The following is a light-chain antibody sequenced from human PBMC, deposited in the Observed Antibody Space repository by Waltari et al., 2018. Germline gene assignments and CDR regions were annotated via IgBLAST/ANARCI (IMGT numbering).Light chain of an antibody. CDR2: STY. CDR3: QQYDGIVVT. V-gene: IGKV3-20*01. CDR1: QTVSTIA. J-gene: IGKJ4*01. Sequence: EIVVTQSPGTLSSSPGDRATLSCSASQTVSTIALSWYQQKPGQAPRVLIYSTYNRATGIPDRFSGSGSGTDFTLTINRLAPEDFAMYYCQQYDGIVVTFGGGTKVEI.